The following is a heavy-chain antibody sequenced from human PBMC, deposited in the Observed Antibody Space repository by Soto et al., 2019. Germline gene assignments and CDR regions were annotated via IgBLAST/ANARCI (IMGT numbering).Heavy chain of an antibody. Sequence: QLQLVQSGPEAQKPGASVKVSCKASGYTFATSTLRWLRQASGQGPEWMGWIKAYSGNTNYAQKLQGSFTMTTDTSTSTAYMELRSLTTDDTAIYYCAIADYGDDDYWGQGTLVTVSS. V-gene: IGHV1-18*01. D-gene: IGHD4-17*01. J-gene: IGHJ4*02. CDR1: GYTFATST. CDR2: IKAYSGNT. CDR3: AIADYGDDDY.